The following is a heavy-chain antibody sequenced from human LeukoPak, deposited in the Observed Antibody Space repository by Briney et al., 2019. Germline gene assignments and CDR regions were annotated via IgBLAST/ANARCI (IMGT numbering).Heavy chain of an antibody. V-gene: IGHV4-4*07. CDR3: ARIYGDYLRGDQYYFDY. CDR1: GGSISSYY. D-gene: IGHD4-17*01. J-gene: IGHJ4*02. CDR2: IYTSGST. Sequence: PSETLSLTCTVSGGSISSYYWSWIRQPAGKGLEWIGRIYTSGSTNYNPSLKSRVTMSVDTSKNQFSLKLSSVTAADTAAYYCARIYGDYLRGDQYYFDYWGQGTLVTVSS.